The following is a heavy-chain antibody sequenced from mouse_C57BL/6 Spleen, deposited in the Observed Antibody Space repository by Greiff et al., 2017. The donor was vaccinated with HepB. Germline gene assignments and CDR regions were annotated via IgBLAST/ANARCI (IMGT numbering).Heavy chain of an antibody. CDR1: GFTFTDYY. J-gene: IGHJ3*01. V-gene: IGHV7-3*01. CDR3: ARGAIYYGNYWFAY. Sequence: EVKLVESGGGLVQPGGSLSLSCAASGFTFTDYYMSWVRQPPGKALEWLGFIRNKANGYTTEYSASVKGRFTISRDNSQSILYLQMNALRAEDSATYYCARGAIYYGNYWFAYWGQGTLVTVSA. D-gene: IGHD2-1*01. CDR2: IRNKANGYTT.